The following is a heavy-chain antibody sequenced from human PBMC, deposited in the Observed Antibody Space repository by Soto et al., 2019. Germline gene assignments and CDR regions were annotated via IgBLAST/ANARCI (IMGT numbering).Heavy chain of an antibody. CDR3: ARGRGSDPPYNWFDP. Sequence: QVQLVESGGGVVQPGRSLRLSCAASGFTFSSYGMHWVRQAPGKGLEWVAVIWYDGSNKYYADSVKGRFTISRDNSKSTLYLQMNSLRAEDTAVYYCARGRGSDPPYNWFDPWGQGTLVTVAA. V-gene: IGHV3-33*01. D-gene: IGHD3-16*01. CDR2: IWYDGSNK. CDR1: GFTFSSYG. J-gene: IGHJ5*02.